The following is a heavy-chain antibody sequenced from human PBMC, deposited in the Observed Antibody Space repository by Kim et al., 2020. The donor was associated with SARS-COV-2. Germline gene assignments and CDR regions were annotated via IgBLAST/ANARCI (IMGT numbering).Heavy chain of an antibody. V-gene: IGHV4-39*07. CDR3: ARGYYDSSGFDY. J-gene: IGHJ4*02. CDR1: GGSISSSSYY. CDR2: IYYSGST. D-gene: IGHD3-22*01. Sequence: SETLSLTCTVSGGSISSSSYYWGWIRQPPGKGLEWIGSIYYSGSTYYNPSLKSRVTISVDTSKNQCSLKLSSVTAADTAVYYCARGYYDSSGFDYWGQGTLVTVCS.